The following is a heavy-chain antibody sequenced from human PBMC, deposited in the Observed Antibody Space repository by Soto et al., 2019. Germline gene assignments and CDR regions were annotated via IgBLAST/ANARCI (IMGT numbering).Heavy chain of an antibody. CDR3: ARGGWKLSEY. CDR2: IYYSGST. CDR1: GGSISSYY. V-gene: IGHV4-59*01. Sequence: SETLSLTCTVSGGSISSYYWSWIRQPPGKGLEWIGYIYYSGSTNYNPSLKSRVTISVDTSKNQFSLKLSSVTAADTAVYYCARGGWKLSEYWGQGTRVTLAS. D-gene: IGHD6-19*01. J-gene: IGHJ4*02.